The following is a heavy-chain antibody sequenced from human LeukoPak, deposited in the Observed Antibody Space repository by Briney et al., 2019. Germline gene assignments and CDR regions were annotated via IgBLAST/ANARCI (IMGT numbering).Heavy chain of an antibody. V-gene: IGHV1-2*02. CDR2: INPNSGGT. D-gene: IGHD3-22*01. CDR1: GYTFTGYY. CDR3: ARHRSITMIPYNWFDP. J-gene: IGHJ5*02. Sequence: ASVKVSCKASGYTFTGYYMHWVRQAPGQGLEWMGWINPNSGGTNYAQKFQGRVTMTTDTSTSTAYMELRSLRSDDTAVYYCARHRSITMIPYNWFDPWGQGTLVTVSS.